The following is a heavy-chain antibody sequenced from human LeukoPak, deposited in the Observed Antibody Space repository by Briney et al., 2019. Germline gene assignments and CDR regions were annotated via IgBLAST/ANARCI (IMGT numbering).Heavy chain of an antibody. CDR3: ARILDSAWGELGY. Sequence: SCKAFGYTFTKEAISWVRQAPGQGLEWMAFIRSDGSNKYYADSVKGRFTISRDNSKNTLYLQMNSLRAEDTAVYYCARILDSAWGELGYWGQGTLVTVSS. CDR1: GYTFTKEA. D-gene: IGHD6-19*01. V-gene: IGHV3-30*16. J-gene: IGHJ4*02. CDR2: IRSDGSNK.